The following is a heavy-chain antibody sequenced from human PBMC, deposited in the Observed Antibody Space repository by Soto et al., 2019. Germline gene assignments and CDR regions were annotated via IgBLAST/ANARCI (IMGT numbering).Heavy chain of an antibody. J-gene: IGHJ4*02. CDR3: ARDVRDGLIDY. V-gene: IGHV1-18*01. CDR1: GYTFTSYG. D-gene: IGHD4-17*01. Sequence: QVQLVQSGAEVKKPGASVKVSCKASGYTFTSYGISWVRQAPGQGVEWVGWINAYNGNTNYAQKLQARVTMTTDTSTSTAYRELWSLRSDDTAVEYCARDVRDGLIDYWGQGPLVTVSS. CDR2: INAYNGNT.